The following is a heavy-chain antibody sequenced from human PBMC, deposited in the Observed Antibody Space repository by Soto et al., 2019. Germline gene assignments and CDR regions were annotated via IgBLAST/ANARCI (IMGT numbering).Heavy chain of an antibody. Sequence: GSLRLSCAASGFTFSSYGMHWVRQAPGKGLEWVAVISYDGSNKYYADSVKGRFTISRDNSKNTLYLQMNSLRAEDTAVYYCAKVKYDSSGYYNDYWGQGTLGTVSS. CDR2: ISYDGSNK. J-gene: IGHJ4*02. CDR3: AKVKYDSSGYYNDY. V-gene: IGHV3-30*18. CDR1: GFTFSSYG. D-gene: IGHD3-22*01.